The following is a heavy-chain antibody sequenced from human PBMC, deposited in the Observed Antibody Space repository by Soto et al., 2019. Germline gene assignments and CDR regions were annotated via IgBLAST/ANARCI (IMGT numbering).Heavy chain of an antibody. CDR1: GYTFTTHA. V-gene: IGHV1-3*01. CDR2: INGGTGQT. J-gene: IGHJ6*02. D-gene: IGHD1-1*01. CDR3: ARGKGMEENYYYYGLDI. Sequence: ASVQVSCKASGYTFTTHAMHWVRQAPGQSLEGMGWINGGTGQTKHSQRFQGRVNITRDTSASTAYMDRSSLRSEDTAVYYCARGKGMEENYYYYGLDIWGQGTTVTVSS.